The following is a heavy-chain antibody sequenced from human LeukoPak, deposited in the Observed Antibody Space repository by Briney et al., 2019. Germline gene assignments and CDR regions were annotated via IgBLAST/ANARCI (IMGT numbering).Heavy chain of an antibody. CDR1: GGSISSYY. J-gene: IGHJ4*02. V-gene: IGHV4-59*08. CDR2: IYYSGST. D-gene: IGHD3-10*01. CDR3: ARRRGSGSYYYFDY. Sequence: PSETLSLTCTVSGGSISSYYWSWLRQPPGEGLEWIGYIYYSGSTNYNPSLKSRVTISVDTSKNQFSLKLSSVTAADTAVYYCARRRGSGSYYYFDYWGQGTLVTVSS.